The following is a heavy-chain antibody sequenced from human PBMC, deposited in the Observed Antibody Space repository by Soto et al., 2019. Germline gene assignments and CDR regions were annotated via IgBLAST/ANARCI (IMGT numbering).Heavy chain of an antibody. Sequence: SETLSLTCAVYGGSFSGYYWNWIRQPPGKGLEWIGEIDHSGYTNYNPSLKSRVTISVDTSKNQFSLKLSSVTAADSAVYYCARHGRNTMIAQLRHYAMDVWGQGATVTVSS. V-gene: IGHV4-34*01. D-gene: IGHD3-22*01. CDR3: ARHGRNTMIAQLRHYAMDV. J-gene: IGHJ6*02. CDR2: IDHSGYT. CDR1: GGSFSGYY.